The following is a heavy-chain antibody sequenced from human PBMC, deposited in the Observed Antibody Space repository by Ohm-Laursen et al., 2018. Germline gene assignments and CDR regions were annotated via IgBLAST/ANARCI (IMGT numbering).Heavy chain of an antibody. CDR2: ISGSSSYM. Sequence: SLRLSCAASGFTFNNYDMNWVRQAPGKGLEWVSSISGSSSYMYYADSVKGRFTVSRDNAKNLLYLQMNSLRAEDTAIYYCARQIAAPDYWGQGALVTVSS. D-gene: IGHD6-13*01. V-gene: IGHV3-21*01. CDR3: ARQIAAPDY. CDR1: GFTFNNYD. J-gene: IGHJ4*02.